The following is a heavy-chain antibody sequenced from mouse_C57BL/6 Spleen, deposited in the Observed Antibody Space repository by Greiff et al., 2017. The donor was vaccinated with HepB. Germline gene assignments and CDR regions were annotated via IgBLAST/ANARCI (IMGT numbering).Heavy chain of an antibody. CDR3: AGQYDYDGAWFAY. D-gene: IGHD2-4*01. J-gene: IGHJ3*01. CDR1: GYSITSGYY. V-gene: IGHV3-6*01. Sequence: VQLQQSGPGLVKPSQSLSLTCSVTGYSITSGYYWNWIRQFPGNKLEWMGYISYDGSNNYNPSLKNRISITRDTSKNQFFLKLNSVTTEDTATYYCAGQYDYDGAWFAYWGQGTLVTVSA. CDR2: ISYDGSN.